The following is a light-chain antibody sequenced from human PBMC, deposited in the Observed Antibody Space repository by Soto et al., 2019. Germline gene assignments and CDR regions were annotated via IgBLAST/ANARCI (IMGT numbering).Light chain of an antibody. CDR3: TSYVGNDIWV. CDR2: EVT. J-gene: IGLJ3*02. CDR1: SSDVGAYEY. V-gene: IGLV2-8*01. Sequence: QSVLTQPPSASGSPGQSVTISCTGTSSDVGAYEYVSWYQQYPGKAPKLMIYEVTNRPSGVPDRFSGSKSGNTASLTVSGLQAEDEADYYCTSYVGNDIWVFGGGTKLTVL.